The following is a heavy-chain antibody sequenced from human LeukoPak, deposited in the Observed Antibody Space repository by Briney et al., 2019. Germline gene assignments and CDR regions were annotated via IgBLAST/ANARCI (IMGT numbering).Heavy chain of an antibody. CDR2: IYSGGST. CDR1: GFTVSSSY. D-gene: IGHD3-22*01. V-gene: IGHV3-66*01. J-gene: IGHJ5*02. Sequence: GGSLRLSCAASGFTVSSSYMSWVRQAPGKGLEWVSVIYSGGSTYYADSVKGRFTISRDNSKNTLYLQMNSLRAEDTAVYYCARERPIASNWFDPWGQGTLVTVSS. CDR3: ARERPIASNWFDP.